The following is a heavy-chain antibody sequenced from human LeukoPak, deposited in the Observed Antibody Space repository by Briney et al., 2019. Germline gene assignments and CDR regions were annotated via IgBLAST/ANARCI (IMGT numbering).Heavy chain of an antibody. Sequence: GGSLRLSCAASGFTFSSYSMNWVRQAPGKGLEWVSAISGSGGSTYYADSVKGRFTISRDNSKNTLYLQMNSLRAEDTAVYYCAKDYSLDYYDSSGPLDYWGQGTLVTVSS. CDR3: AKDYSLDYYDSSGPLDY. D-gene: IGHD3-22*01. J-gene: IGHJ4*02. V-gene: IGHV3-23*01. CDR1: GFTFSSYS. CDR2: ISGSGGST.